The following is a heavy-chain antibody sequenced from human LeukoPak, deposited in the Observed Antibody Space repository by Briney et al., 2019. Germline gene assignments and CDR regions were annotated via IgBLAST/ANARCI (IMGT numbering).Heavy chain of an antibody. V-gene: IGHV3-23*01. CDR2: GGSGGST. D-gene: IGHD3-22*01. CDR1: GFTFRAYG. CDR3: AKGTSSGYYSSYYFDY. Sequence: GGSLRLSCAASGFTFRAYGMSWVRKAPGRGLEWVSAGGSGGSTYYADSVKGRFTISRDNSKNTLYLQMNSLRAEDTAVYYCAKGTSSGYYSSYYFDYWGQGTLVTVSS. J-gene: IGHJ4*02.